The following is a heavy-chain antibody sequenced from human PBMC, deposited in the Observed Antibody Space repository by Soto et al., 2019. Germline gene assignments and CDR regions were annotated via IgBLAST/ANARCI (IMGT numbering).Heavy chain of an antibody. CDR2: IIPILGIA. CDR1: GGTFSSYT. J-gene: IGHJ4*02. Sequence: QVQLVQSGAEVKKPGSSVKVSCKASGGTFSSYTISWVRQAPGQGLEWMGRIIPILGIANYAQKFQGRVTITADKSTSTAYMELSSLRAEDTAVYYCARDVGSSEVDYWGQGTLVTVSS. V-gene: IGHV1-69*08. D-gene: IGHD2-2*01. CDR3: ARDVGSSEVDY.